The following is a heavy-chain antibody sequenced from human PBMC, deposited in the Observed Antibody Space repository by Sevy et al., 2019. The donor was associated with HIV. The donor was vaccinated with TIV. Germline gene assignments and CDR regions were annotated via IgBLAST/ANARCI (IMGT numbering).Heavy chain of an antibody. Sequence: SVKVSCKASGGSFSNYAITWVRQAPGQGLEWMGGSIPMFGTTDYAQKFQGRVTITADESKSTAYMELSSLRSEDTAVYYCARGSVVITFGGAFDYWGLGTLVTVSS. V-gene: IGHV1-69*13. J-gene: IGHJ4*02. D-gene: IGHD3-16*01. CDR2: SIPMFGTT. CDR1: GGSFSNYA. CDR3: ARGSVVITFGGAFDY.